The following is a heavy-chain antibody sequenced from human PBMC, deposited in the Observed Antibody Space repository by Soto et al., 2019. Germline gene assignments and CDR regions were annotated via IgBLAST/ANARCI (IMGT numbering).Heavy chain of an antibody. Sequence: SETLSLTCAVSGGSISSGGYSWSWIRQPPGKGLEWVGYIYHSGSTYYNPSLKSRVTISVDRSKNQFSLKLSSVTAADTAVYYCARGVPVRFDYWGQGTLVTVSS. CDR2: IYHSGST. V-gene: IGHV4-30-2*01. CDR3: ARGVPVRFDY. J-gene: IGHJ4*02. D-gene: IGHD4-17*01. CDR1: GGSISSGGYS.